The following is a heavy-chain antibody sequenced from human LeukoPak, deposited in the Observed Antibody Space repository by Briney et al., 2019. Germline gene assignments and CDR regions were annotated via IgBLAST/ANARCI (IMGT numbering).Heavy chain of an antibody. CDR2: IHSSGGT. CDR1: GGSISGYY. D-gene: IGHD3-16*01. J-gene: IGHJ6*04. V-gene: IGHV4-4*09. Sequence: SETLSLTCSVSGGSISGYYWGWLRQPPGQTLEWIGYIHSSGGTNYNPSLQSRVTMSVDTSMNQFSLRLSSVTAADTAVYYCARFTYTTRPSDVWGKGTTVTVSS. CDR3: ARFTYTTRPSDV.